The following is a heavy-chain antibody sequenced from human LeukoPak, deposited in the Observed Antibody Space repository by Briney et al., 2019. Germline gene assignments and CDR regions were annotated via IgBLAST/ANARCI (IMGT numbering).Heavy chain of an antibody. V-gene: IGHV5-51*01. D-gene: IGHD6-13*01. Sequence: GGSLQISCKGSGYSFTSYWIGWVRQMPGKGLEGMGIIYPSDSDTRYSPSFQGQVTISADKSISTAYLQWSSLKASDTAMYYCARQRRNGGIAASNDAFDIWGQGTMVTVSS. CDR1: GYSFTSYW. J-gene: IGHJ3*02. CDR2: IYPSDSDT. CDR3: ARQRRNGGIAASNDAFDI.